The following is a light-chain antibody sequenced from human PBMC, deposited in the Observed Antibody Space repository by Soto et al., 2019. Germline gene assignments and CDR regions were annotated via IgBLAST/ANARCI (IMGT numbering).Light chain of an antibody. V-gene: IGLV2-14*01. CDR3: CSNTSSTTYV. CDR2: EVN. J-gene: IGLJ1*01. Sequence: QSVLTQPASVSGSPGQSITISCTGASSDVGDYNYVSWYQHHPGKAPKLLIYEVNNRPSGVSDRFSGSKSGNVASLTISWLQAEDEADYYCCSNTSSTTYVFGTWTKVTVL. CDR1: SSDVGDYNY.